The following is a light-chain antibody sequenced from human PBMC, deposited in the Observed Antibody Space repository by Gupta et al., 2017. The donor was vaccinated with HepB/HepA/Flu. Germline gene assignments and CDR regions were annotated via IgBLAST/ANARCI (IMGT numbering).Light chain of an antibody. CDR1: QDINSY. CDR2: TAS. Sequence: DIQFTQSPSFLSASVGDRVTITCRASQDINSYLIWYPQKPGKAPNLLIYTASTLQGGVPSRFRGSGSGTEFTLTISSLQPEDFATYDCQQFYSYRITCGQGTRLDIK. CDR3: QQFYSYRIT. J-gene: IGKJ5*01. V-gene: IGKV1-9*01.